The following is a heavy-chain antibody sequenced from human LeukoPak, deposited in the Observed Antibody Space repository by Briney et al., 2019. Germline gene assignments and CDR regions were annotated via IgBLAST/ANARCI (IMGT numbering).Heavy chain of an antibody. Sequence: GGSLRLSCAASGFTFSSYAMHWVRQAPGKGLEWVAVISYDGSNKYYADSVKGRFTISRDNSKNTLYLQMNSLRAEDTAVYYCARERALYCSSTSCYTRVYAFDIWGQGTMVTVSS. CDR3: ARERALYCSSTSCYTRVYAFDI. J-gene: IGHJ3*02. V-gene: IGHV3-30-3*01. CDR2: ISYDGSNK. D-gene: IGHD2-2*02. CDR1: GFTFSSYA.